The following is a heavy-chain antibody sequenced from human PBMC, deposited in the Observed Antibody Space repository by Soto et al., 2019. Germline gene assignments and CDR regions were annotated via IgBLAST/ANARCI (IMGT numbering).Heavy chain of an antibody. CDR3: ARDLGLTTVTGHFYYGIDV. J-gene: IGHJ6*02. V-gene: IGHV3-30-3*01. CDR1: GFTFSSYA. CDR2: ISYDGSNK. Sequence: QVQLVESGGGVVQPGRSLRLSCAASGFTFSSYAMHWVRQAPGKGLEWVAVISYDGSNKYYADSVKGRFTISRDNSNNTLYLQMNSLRAVDTSVFYCARDLGLTTVTGHFYYGIDVWGQGTTVTVSS. D-gene: IGHD4-4*01.